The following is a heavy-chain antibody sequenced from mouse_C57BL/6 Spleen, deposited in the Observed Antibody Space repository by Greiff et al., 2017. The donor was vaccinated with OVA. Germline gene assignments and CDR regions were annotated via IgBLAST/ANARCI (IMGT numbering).Heavy chain of an antibody. CDR2: IYPRSGNT. Sequence: QVQLQQPGAELVKPGASVKLSCKASGYTFTSYGISWVKQRTGQGLEWIGEIYPRSGNTYYNEKFKGKATLTADKSSSTAYMELRSLTSEDSAVYFCARDGLTGFAYWGQGTLVTVSA. CDR3: ARDGLTGFAY. V-gene: IGHV1-81*01. CDR1: GYTFTSYG. D-gene: IGHD3-1*01. J-gene: IGHJ3*01.